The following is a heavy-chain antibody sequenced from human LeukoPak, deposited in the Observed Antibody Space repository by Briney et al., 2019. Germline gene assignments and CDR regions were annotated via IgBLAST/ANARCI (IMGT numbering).Heavy chain of an antibody. CDR1: GFTFSNSA. Sequence: GRSLRLSCATSGFTFSNSALHWVRQPPGKGLEWVAVIWYDGSDAYYRDSVKGRFTISRDNSKNTLYLQMNSLRAEDTAVYYCAKDPYASGWYGGFDCWGQGTLVSVSS. CDR3: AKDPYASGWYGGFDC. D-gene: IGHD6-19*01. J-gene: IGHJ4*02. CDR2: IWYDGSDA. V-gene: IGHV3-33*06.